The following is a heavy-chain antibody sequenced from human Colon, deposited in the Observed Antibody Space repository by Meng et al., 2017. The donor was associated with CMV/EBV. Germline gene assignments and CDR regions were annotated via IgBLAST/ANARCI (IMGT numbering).Heavy chain of an antibody. Sequence: GESLKISCVVSGFTVSSNYINWIRQAPGRGLEWVSVSSDGGGSASYADSVRGRFTISRDTPKNTLYLQMNNLRAEDTAVYYCARVGGDGYNLRLYYFDYWGQGTLVTVSS. CDR2: SSDGGGSA. CDR3: ARVGGDGYNLRLYYFDY. V-gene: IGHV3-53*01. CDR1: GFTVSSNY. D-gene: IGHD5-24*01. J-gene: IGHJ4*02.